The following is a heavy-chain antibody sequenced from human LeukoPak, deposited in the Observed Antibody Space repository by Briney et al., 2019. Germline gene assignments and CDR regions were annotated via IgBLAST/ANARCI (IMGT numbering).Heavy chain of an antibody. J-gene: IGHJ6*03. CDR3: ARDGRTMVRGENYYMDV. CDR1: GYIFTGYY. Sequence: GASVKVSCKASGYIFTGYYMHWVRQAPGQGLEWMGWINPNSGGTNYAQKFQGRVTMTRDTSISTAYMELSRLRSDDTAVYYCARDGRTMVRGENYYMDVWGKGTTVTVSS. V-gene: IGHV1-2*02. CDR2: INPNSGGT. D-gene: IGHD3-10*01.